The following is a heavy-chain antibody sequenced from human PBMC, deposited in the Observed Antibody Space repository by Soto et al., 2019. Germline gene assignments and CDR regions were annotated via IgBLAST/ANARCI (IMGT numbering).Heavy chain of an antibody. J-gene: IGHJ2*01. Sequence: QVQLQESGPGLVKPSETLSLTCTVSGGSISSYYWSWIRQPPGKGLEWIGYIYYSGSTNYNPSLKSRVTISVDTSKNQFSLKLSSVTAADTAVYYCARVRGWLHPRWYFDLWGRGTLVTVSS. CDR3: ARVRGWLHPRWYFDL. V-gene: IGHV4-59*01. CDR1: GGSISSYY. D-gene: IGHD5-12*01. CDR2: IYYSGST.